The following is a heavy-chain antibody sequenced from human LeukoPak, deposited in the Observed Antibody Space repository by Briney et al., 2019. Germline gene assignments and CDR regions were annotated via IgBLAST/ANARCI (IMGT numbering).Heavy chain of an antibody. Sequence: GESLKISCKGSGYSFPAYWIAWVRQMPGKGLEWMGLIYPGDSKTRYSPSLQGQVAISADKSITTAYLQWSSLKASDTAIYYCARGGSSSFSFGYWGQGTPVTVSS. J-gene: IGHJ4*02. D-gene: IGHD6-6*01. CDR2: IYPGDSKT. V-gene: IGHV5-51*01. CDR1: GYSFPAYW. CDR3: ARGGSSSFSFGY.